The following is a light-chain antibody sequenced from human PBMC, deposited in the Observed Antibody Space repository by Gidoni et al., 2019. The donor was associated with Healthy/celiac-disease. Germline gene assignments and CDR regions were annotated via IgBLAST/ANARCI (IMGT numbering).Light chain of an antibody. V-gene: IGKV1-8*01. Sequence: AIRMTKSPSSLSASTGDRVTITCRASQGISSYLAWYQQKPGKAPKLLIYAASTLQSGVPYRFSGSGSGTDFTLTISCLQSEDFGTYYCQQYYSYPHTFGGGTKVEIK. CDR3: QQYYSYPHT. CDR2: AAS. CDR1: QGISSY. J-gene: IGKJ4*01.